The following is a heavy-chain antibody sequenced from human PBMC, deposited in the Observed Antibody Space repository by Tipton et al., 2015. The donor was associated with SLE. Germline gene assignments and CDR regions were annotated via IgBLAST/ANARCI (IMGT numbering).Heavy chain of an antibody. CDR2: VSPSGGT. V-gene: IGHV4-4*07. D-gene: IGHD1-14*01. CDR3: ARGWITGTTGVYYYYGMDV. CDR1: GGSLNNHF. J-gene: IGHJ6*02. Sequence: TLSLTCTVSGGSLNNHFCSWIRQSAGKGLEWIGRVSPSGGTNYNPSLKSRVTVSVDTSKNQFSLNLSSLTAADTAVYYCARGWITGTTGVYYYYGMDVWGQGTTVTVSS.